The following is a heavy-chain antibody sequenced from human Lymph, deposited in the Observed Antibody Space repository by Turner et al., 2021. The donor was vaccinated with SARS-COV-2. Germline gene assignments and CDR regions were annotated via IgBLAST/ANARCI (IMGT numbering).Heavy chain of an antibody. CDR1: GYSFTGYY. J-gene: IGHJ3*01. Sequence: QVQLVQCGAEVKQPGAPVIFCCKASGYSFTGYYMHWVRQAPGQGLEWMGWLNPDSGVSNYAQNFQDRVTMTRDTSISTAYMDLSRLRHDDTVVYYCAGGGLYDYDSSAYYGDDFDFWGQGTMVTVSS. D-gene: IGHD3-22*01. V-gene: IGHV1-2*02. CDR2: LNPDSGVS. CDR3: AGGGLYDYDSSAYYGDDFDF.